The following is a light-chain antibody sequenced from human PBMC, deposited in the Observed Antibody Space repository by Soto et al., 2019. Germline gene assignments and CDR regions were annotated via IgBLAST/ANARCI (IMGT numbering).Light chain of an antibody. V-gene: IGLV3-1*01. CDR3: QAWDSSTVV. CDR2: QDR. CDR1: KLGDKY. J-gene: IGLJ2*01. Sequence: SYELTQPPSVSVSPGQTASITCSGDKLGDKYACLYQQRPGQSPVLVIYQDRKRPSGIPERFSGSNSGNTATLTISGTQAMDEADYYCQAWDSSTVVFGGGTKLTVL.